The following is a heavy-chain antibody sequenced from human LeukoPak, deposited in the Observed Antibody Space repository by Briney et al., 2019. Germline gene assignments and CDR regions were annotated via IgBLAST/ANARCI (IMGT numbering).Heavy chain of an antibody. D-gene: IGHD6-13*01. J-gene: IGHJ6*03. Sequence: ASVKVSCKASGYTFTSYGISWVRQAPGQGLEWMGWISAYNGNTNYAQKLQGRVTMTTDTTTSTAYMELRSLRSDDTAVYYCARSVGKQQLVPRDYYYYYMDVWGKGTTVTVSS. CDR3: ARSVGKQQLVPRDYYYYYMDV. CDR2: ISAYNGNT. V-gene: IGHV1-18*01. CDR1: GYTFTSYG.